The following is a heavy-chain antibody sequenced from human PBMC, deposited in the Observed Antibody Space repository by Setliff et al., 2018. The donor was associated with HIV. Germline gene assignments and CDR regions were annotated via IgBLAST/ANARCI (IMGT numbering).Heavy chain of an antibody. CDR1: GDSITRGSYY. V-gene: IGHV4-61*09. Sequence: ASETLSLTCTVSGDSITRGSYYWSWIRQPAGKGLEWIGHIYTSGKTHYSPSLKSRITISADTSKNQLSLNLSSVTAADTAVYYCARAAYSGTYLWEPATDLRGRGTLVTVSS. J-gene: IGHJ2*01. D-gene: IGHD1-26*01. CDR3: ARAAYSGTYLWEPATDL. CDR2: IYTSGKT.